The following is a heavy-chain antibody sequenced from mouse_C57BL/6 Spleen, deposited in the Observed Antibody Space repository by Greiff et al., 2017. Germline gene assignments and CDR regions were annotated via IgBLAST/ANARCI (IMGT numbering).Heavy chain of an antibody. D-gene: IGHD4-1*01. Sequence: QVQLEQSGPELVKPGASVKISCKASGYAFSGSWMNWVKQRPGKGLEWIGRICPGDGDTNYNGKLKGKATLTADKSSSTAYMQLSSLTSEDSAVYFWARRELGSYSFDYWGQGTTLTVSS. CDR2: ICPGDGDT. V-gene: IGHV1-82*01. CDR3: ARRELGSYSFDY. J-gene: IGHJ2*01. CDR1: GYAFSGSW.